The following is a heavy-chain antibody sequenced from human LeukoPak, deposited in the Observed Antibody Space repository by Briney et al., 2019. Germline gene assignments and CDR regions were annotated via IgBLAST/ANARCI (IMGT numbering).Heavy chain of an antibody. CDR1: GLTISNYW. V-gene: IGHV4-59*01. Sequence: GSLRLSCAASGLTISNYWMSWVRQPPGKGLEWIGYIYYSGSTNYNPSLKSRVTISVDTSKNQFSLKLSSVTAADTAVYYCARFNSSWSYFDYWGQGTLVTVSP. J-gene: IGHJ4*02. CDR3: ARFNSSWSYFDY. D-gene: IGHD6-13*01. CDR2: IYYSGST.